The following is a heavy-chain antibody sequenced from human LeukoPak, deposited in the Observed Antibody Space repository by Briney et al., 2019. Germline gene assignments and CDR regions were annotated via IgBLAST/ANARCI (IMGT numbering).Heavy chain of an antibody. J-gene: IGHJ6*02. D-gene: IGHD2-21*02. Sequence: SVKVSCKASGGTFSSYAISWVRQAPGQGLEWMGGIIPIFGTASYAQKFQGRVTITADESTSTAYMELSSLRSEDTAVYYCAVLVYCGGDCYSTYYYGMDVWGQGTTVTVSS. CDR3: AVLVYCGGDCYSTYYYGMDV. V-gene: IGHV1-69*13. CDR1: GGTFSSYA. CDR2: IIPIFGTA.